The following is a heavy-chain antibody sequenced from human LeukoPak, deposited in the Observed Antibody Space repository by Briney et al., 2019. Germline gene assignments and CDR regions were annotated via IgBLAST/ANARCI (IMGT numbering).Heavy chain of an antibody. Sequence: GGSLRLSCAVSGFTISSYWMHWVRQAPGKGLVWVSRINSVGSYTNYADSVKGRFTISRDNGKNTLYLQMSSLRAEDTAVYYCAKAGYAYSSSWPPLSDYYYGMDVWGQGTTVTVSS. V-gene: IGHV3-74*01. CDR3: AKAGYAYSSSWPPLSDYYYGMDV. CDR1: GFTISSYW. J-gene: IGHJ6*02. CDR2: INSVGSYT. D-gene: IGHD6-19*01.